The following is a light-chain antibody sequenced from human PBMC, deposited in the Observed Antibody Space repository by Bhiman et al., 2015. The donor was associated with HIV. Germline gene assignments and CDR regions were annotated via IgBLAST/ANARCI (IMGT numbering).Light chain of an antibody. CDR3: SSYTSSSTRV. J-gene: IGLJ2*01. V-gene: IGLV2-14*01. Sequence: QSALTQPASVSGSPGQSITISCTGTSSDVGDYNYVSWYQQHPGKAPKLMIYDVSKWPSGVSNRFSGSKSGNTASLTISGLQAEDEADYYCSSYTSSSTRVFGGGTQLTVL. CDR1: SSDVGDYNY. CDR2: DVS.